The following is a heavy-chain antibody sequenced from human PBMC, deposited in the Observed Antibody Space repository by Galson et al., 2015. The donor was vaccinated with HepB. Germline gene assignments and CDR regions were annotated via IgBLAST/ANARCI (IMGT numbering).Heavy chain of an antibody. D-gene: IGHD3-22*01. CDR2: ISAYNGNT. J-gene: IGHJ6*02. V-gene: IGHV1-18*01. CDR3: ARDAASLLPYYYYGMDV. Sequence: SVKVSCKASGYTFTSYGISWVRQAPGQGLEWMGWISAYNGNTNYAQKLQGRVTMTTDTSTSTAYMELRGLRSDDTAVYYCARDAASLLPYYYYGMDVWGQGTTVTVSS. CDR1: GYTFTSYG.